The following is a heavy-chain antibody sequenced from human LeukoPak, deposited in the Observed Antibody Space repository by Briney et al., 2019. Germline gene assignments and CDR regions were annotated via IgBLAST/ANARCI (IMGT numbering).Heavy chain of an antibody. Sequence: GASLQISCEGSGSIFANYWIVWGRPLPGGGLEWMGHIYPGDSDTRYSPSFQGQVTISADKSINTAYLQWSSLKASDTAMYYCARPSLQQLVYAMDVWGQGTTVTVSS. D-gene: IGHD6-13*01. J-gene: IGHJ6*02. CDR3: ARPSLQQLVYAMDV. V-gene: IGHV5-51*01. CDR1: GSIFANYW. CDR2: IYPGDSDT.